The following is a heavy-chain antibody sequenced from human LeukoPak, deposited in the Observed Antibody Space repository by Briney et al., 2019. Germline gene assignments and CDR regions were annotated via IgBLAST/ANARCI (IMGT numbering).Heavy chain of an antibody. CDR2: INPSGGST. J-gene: IGHJ4*02. V-gene: IGHV1-46*01. Sequence: ASVKVSCKASGYTFTSYYMHWVRQAPGQGLEWMGIINPSGGSTSYAQKFQGRVTMTRDTSTSTVYMELSSLRSEDTAVYYCARQSSPMYSGSYEFDYWGQGTLVTVSS. D-gene: IGHD1-26*01. CDR1: GYTFTSYY. CDR3: ARQSSPMYSGSYEFDY.